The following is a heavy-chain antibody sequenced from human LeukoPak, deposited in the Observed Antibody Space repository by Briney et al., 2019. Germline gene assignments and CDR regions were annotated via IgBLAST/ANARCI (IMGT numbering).Heavy chain of an antibody. CDR2: INHSGST. CDR1: GGSFSGYY. V-gene: IGHV4-34*01. CDR3: ARGPHTGVNYYDSSGYYY. J-gene: IGHJ4*02. D-gene: IGHD3-22*01. Sequence: SETLSLTCAVYGGSFSGYYWSWIRQPPGKGLEWIGEINHSGSTNYNPSLKSRGTISVDASENQFSLKLSSVTAADTAVYYCARGPHTGVNYYDSSGYYYWGQGTLVTVSS.